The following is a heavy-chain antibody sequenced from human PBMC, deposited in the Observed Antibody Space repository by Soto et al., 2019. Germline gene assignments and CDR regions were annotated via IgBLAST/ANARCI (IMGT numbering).Heavy chain of an antibody. CDR2: VFDSGST. CDR1: GGSISSSSYN. J-gene: IGHJ6*02. Sequence: SETLSLTCIVSGGSISSSSYNWGWIRQPPGKGLEWIGSVFDSGSTHYHPSLKSRGTISADTSKNHFYLKLSSVTAADTGVYYCARGRRLSGLDVWGQGTTVTVSS. V-gene: IGHV4-39*02. CDR3: ARGRRLSGLDV. D-gene: IGHD3-3*01.